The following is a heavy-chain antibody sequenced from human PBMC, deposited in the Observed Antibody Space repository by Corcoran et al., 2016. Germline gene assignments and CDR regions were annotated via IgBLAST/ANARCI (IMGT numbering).Heavy chain of an antibody. CDR1: GGSLSGHY. D-gene: IGHD3-22*01. CDR3: ARPEIVAGIEALDS. V-gene: IGHV4-34*01. J-gene: IGHJ3*02. Sequence: QVQLQQWGAGLLKPSETLSLTCAVYGGSLSGHYWGWIRQTPGKGLEWIGEINQSGSTNDNPSLTIRVTISADTSKTQVSLNLSSVPATATAVYYCARPEIVAGIEALDSWGQGTMVTVSS. CDR2: INQSGST.